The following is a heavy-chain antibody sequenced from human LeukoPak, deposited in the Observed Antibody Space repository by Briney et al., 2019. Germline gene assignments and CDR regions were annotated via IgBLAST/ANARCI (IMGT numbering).Heavy chain of an antibody. CDR3: ARDFSSSSTVYYYYYMDV. Sequence: SQTLSLTCAISGDSVSSNSAAWNWIRLSPSRGLEWLGRTYYRSKWFNDYAVSVRGRITINPDTSKNQFSLQLNSVTPEDTAVYYCARDFSSSSTVYYYYYMDVWGKGTTVTVSS. J-gene: IGHJ6*03. D-gene: IGHD6-6*01. V-gene: IGHV6-1*01. CDR2: TYYRSKWFN. CDR1: GDSVSSNSAA.